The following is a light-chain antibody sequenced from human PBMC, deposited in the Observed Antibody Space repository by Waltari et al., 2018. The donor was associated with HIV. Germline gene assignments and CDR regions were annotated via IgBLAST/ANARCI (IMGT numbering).Light chain of an antibody. CDR1: ISAIGLYDF. J-gene: IGLJ3*02. Sequence: QSALTQPASVSGSPGQSITISCTGTISAIGLYDFVSWYRQYPGKATQLIIFGVTSRPTGVTSRFSGSKSGNTASLTISGLQAEDEADYYCSSLTLTHTVAFGGGTKVTV. V-gene: IGLV2-14*01. CDR2: GVT. CDR3: SSLTLTHTVA.